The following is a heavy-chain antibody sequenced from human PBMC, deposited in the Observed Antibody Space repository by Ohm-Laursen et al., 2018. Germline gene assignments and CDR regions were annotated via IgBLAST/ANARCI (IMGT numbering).Heavy chain of an antibody. CDR2: ISWNSGSI. D-gene: IGHD1-14*01. CDR3: AKSDNPTNAYYFDY. V-gene: IGHV3-9*01. J-gene: IGHJ4*02. Sequence: SLRLSCSASGFTFDDYATHWVRQAPGKGLEWVSGISWNSGSIGYADSVKGRFTISRDNAKNSLYLQMNSLRAEDTALYYCAKSDNPTNAYYFDYWGQGTLVTVSS. CDR1: GFTFDDYA.